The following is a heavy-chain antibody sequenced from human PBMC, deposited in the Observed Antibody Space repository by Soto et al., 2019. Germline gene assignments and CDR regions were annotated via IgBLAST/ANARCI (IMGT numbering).Heavy chain of an antibody. D-gene: IGHD3-3*01. CDR3: AKYTYYDFWSGGPDYYYYYYMDV. CDR2: ISGSGGST. CDR1: GFTFSSYA. Sequence: GGSLRLSCAASGFTFSSYAMSWVRQAPGKGLEWVSAISGSGGSTYYADSVKGRFTISRDNSKNTLYLQMNSLRGEDTAVYYCAKYTYYDFWSGGPDYYYYYYMDVWGKGTTVTVSS. J-gene: IGHJ6*03. V-gene: IGHV3-23*01.